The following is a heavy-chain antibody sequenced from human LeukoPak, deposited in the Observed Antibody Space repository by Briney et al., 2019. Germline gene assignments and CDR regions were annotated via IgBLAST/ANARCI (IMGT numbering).Heavy chain of an antibody. V-gene: IGHV3-48*03. CDR2: ISSSGSTI. D-gene: IGHD3-22*01. J-gene: IGHJ4*02. CDR1: GFTFSSYE. CDR3: ASTQRLLNYYDSSGYLY. Sequence: GGSLRLSCAASGFTFSSYEMNWVRQAPGKGLEWVSYISSSGSTIYYADSVKGRFTISRDNAKNSLYLQMNSLRSEDTAVYYCASTQRLLNYYDSSGYLYWGQGTLVTVSS.